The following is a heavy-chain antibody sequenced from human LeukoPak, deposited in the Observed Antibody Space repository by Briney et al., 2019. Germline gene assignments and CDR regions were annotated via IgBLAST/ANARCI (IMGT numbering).Heavy chain of an antibody. CDR3: ARGHDYGGAWYYFDC. Sequence: PGGSLRLSCAASGFAFSLYDMHWVRQATGKGLEWVSAIGTAGDTYYAGSVKGRFTISRENAKNSLYLQMNSLRAEDTAVYYCARGHDYGGAWYYFDCWGQGTLVTVSS. CDR2: IGTAGDT. J-gene: IGHJ4*02. CDR1: GFAFSLYD. D-gene: IGHD4-23*01. V-gene: IGHV3-13*04.